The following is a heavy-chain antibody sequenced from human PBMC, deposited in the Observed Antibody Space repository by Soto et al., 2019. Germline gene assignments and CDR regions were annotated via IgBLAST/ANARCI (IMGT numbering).Heavy chain of an antibody. CDR2: IYYSGST. CDR3: AITWDDYGDYHPFVYGKDV. CDR1: GGSISSYY. D-gene: IGHD4-17*01. J-gene: IGHJ6*02. V-gene: IGHV4-59*01. Sequence: SETLSLTCTVSGGSISSYYWSWIRQPPGKGLEWIGYIYYSGSTNYNPSLKSRVTISVDTSKNQFSLKLSSVTAADTAAYYCAITWDDYGDYHPFVYGKDVWGQGTTVTVSS.